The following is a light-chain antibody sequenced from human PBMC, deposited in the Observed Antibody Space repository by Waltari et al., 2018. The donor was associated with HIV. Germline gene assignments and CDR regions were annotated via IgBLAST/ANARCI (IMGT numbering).Light chain of an antibody. CDR3: QQRSNWPPLT. CDR1: PGVSSY. Sequence: EIVFTQSPATLSWSPGERATLYCRASPGVSSYLALYQQKPGQTPTLLIYDASNRATDIPARFSGSGSGTDFTLTISSLEPEDFAVYYCQQRSNWPPLTFGGGTKVEIK. CDR2: DAS. J-gene: IGKJ4*01. V-gene: IGKV3-11*01.